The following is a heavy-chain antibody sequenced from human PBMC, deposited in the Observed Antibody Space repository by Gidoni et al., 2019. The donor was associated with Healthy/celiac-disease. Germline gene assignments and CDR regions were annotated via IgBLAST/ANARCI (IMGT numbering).Heavy chain of an antibody. V-gene: IGHV1-46*01. CDR1: GYTFTSYY. CDR2: INPSGGST. J-gene: IGHJ4*02. CDR3: ARNAVAGTSDY. Sequence: QVQLVQSGAEVKKPGASVKVSCQASGYTFTSYYMHWVRQAPGQGLEWIGIINPSGGSTSYAQKFQGRVTMTRDTSTSTVYMERSSLRSEDTAVYYCARNAVAGTSDYWGQGTLVTVSS. D-gene: IGHD6-19*01.